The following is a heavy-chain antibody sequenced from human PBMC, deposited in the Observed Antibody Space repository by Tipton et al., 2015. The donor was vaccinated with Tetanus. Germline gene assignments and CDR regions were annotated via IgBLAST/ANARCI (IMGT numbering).Heavy chain of an antibody. CDR2: INPDGRRT. CDR1: GFTSESHY. Sequence: SLRLSCAASGFTSESHYMHWVRQTPGKGLVWISRINPDGRRTNYADSVKGRFTISRDNSKSTLYLELYSLRPEDTAIYYCAKDPASRGWFDPWGQGTLVSVSS. V-gene: IGHV3-74*01. CDR3: AKDPASRGWFDP. J-gene: IGHJ5*02.